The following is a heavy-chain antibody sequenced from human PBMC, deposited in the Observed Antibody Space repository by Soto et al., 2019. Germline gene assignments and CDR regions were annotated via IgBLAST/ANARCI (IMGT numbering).Heavy chain of an antibody. CDR1: GGYFSCYY. Sequence: SETLSLTCAVYGGYFSCYYWSWIRQPPGKGLEWIGEINHSGSTNYNPSLKSRVTISVDTSKNQFSLKLSSVTAADTAIYYCARGYGWYYFDYWGQGTLVTVSS. CDR2: INHSGST. V-gene: IGHV4-34*01. D-gene: IGHD6-19*01. CDR3: ARGYGWYYFDY. J-gene: IGHJ4*02.